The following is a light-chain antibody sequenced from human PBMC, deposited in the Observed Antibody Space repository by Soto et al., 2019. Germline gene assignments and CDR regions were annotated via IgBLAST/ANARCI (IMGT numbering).Light chain of an antibody. V-gene: IGKV1-39*01. CDR1: QSISSY. Sequence: DIQMTQSPSSLSASVGDRVTITCRASQSISSYLNWYQQKPGKAPKLLIYAASSLQSGVPSRFSGSGSGPDFTLTISSLQPEDFATYYCQQSYSSPPTFGQGTKVDIK. CDR2: AAS. CDR3: QQSYSSPPT. J-gene: IGKJ1*01.